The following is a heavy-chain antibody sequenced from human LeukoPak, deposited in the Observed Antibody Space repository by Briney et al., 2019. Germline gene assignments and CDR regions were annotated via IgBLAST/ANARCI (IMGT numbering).Heavy chain of an antibody. CDR3: AKQVVAAARPNWFDP. CDR1: GLTFSSYG. J-gene: IGHJ5*02. V-gene: IGHV3-30*18. Sequence: SGGSLRLSCAASGLTFSSYGMHWVRQAPGKGLEWVAVISYDGSNKYYADSVKGRFTISRDNSKNTLYLQMNSLRAEDTAVYYCAKQVVAAARPNWFDPWGQGTLVTVSS. CDR2: ISYDGSNK. D-gene: IGHD6-13*01.